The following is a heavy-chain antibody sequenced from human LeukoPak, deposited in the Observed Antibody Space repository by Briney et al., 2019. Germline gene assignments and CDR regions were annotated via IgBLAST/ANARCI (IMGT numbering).Heavy chain of an antibody. J-gene: IGHJ4*02. D-gene: IGHD1-26*01. V-gene: IGHV3-23*01. CDR3: AKDAMVGGSYFHY. Sequence: GGSLRLSCAASGFTFSNYWMTWVRQAPGKGLEWVSGISGSGGSTYYADSVKGRFTISRDNSKNTLYLQMNSLRAEDTAGYYCAKDAMVGGSYFHYWGQGTLVTVSS. CDR1: GFTFSNYW. CDR2: ISGSGGST.